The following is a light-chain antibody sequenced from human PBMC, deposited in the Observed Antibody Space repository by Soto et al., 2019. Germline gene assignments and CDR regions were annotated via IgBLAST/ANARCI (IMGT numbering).Light chain of an antibody. CDR1: QSVSSY. J-gene: IGKJ1*01. CDR2: GTS. V-gene: IGKV3-11*01. CDR3: HQRQSWPRT. Sequence: EIVLTQSPAPLSLSPGERATLSCRASQSVSSYLAWYQQKPGQAPRLLIHGTSTRAPGIPDRFSGSGSGTDFTLTISRLEPEDFALYYCHQRQSWPRTFGQGTKVDIK.